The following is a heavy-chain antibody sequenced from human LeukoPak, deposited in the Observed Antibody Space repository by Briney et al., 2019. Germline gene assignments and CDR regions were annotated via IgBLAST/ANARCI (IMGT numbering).Heavy chain of an antibody. CDR3: AREESEDYSNAWGY. D-gene: IGHD4-11*01. J-gene: IGHJ4*02. V-gene: IGHV1-8*03. CDR1: GYTFTSYD. Sequence: GASVKVSCKASGYTFTSYDINWVRQATGQGLEWMGWMNPNSCNTGYAQKFQGRVTITRNTSISTAYMELSSLRSEDTAVYYCAREESEDYSNAWGYWGQGTLVTVSS. CDR2: MNPNSCNT.